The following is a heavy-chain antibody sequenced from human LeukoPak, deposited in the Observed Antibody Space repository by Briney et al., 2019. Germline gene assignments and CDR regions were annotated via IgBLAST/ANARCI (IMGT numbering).Heavy chain of an antibody. V-gene: IGHV3-21*01. Sequence: GGSLRLSCAASGFTFSSYNMNWVRQAPGKGLEWVSSISSSSSYKYYADSVKGRFTISRDNAKNSLYLQMNSPRDEDTAVYYCAKDRGSCSGGNCWYYFDNWGQGILVTVSS. D-gene: IGHD2-15*01. CDR3: AKDRGSCSGGNCWYYFDN. J-gene: IGHJ4*01. CDR2: ISSSSSYK. CDR1: GFTFSSYN.